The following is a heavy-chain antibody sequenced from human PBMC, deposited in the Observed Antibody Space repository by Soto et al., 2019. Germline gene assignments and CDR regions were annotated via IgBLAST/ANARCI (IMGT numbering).Heavy chain of an antibody. Sequence: SCAASGFTFSSYGMHWVRQAPGKGLEWVAVISYDGSNKYYADSVKGRFTISRDNSKNTLYLQMNSLRAEDTAVYYCAKGLVDNGVVTAHDAFDIWGQGTMVTVSS. D-gene: IGHD2-21*02. V-gene: IGHV3-30*18. J-gene: IGHJ3*02. CDR2: ISYDGSNK. CDR1: GFTFSSYG. CDR3: AKGLVDNGVVTAHDAFDI.